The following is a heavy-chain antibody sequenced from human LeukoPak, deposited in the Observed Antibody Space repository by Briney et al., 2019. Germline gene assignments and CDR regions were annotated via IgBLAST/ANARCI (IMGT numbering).Heavy chain of an antibody. CDR3: ARDRYLDFWSGYWAG. D-gene: IGHD3-3*01. J-gene: IGHJ4*02. CDR1: GYTFTGYY. Sequence: ASVKVSCKASGYTFTGYYMHWVRQAPGQGLEWMGWINPNSGGTNYAQKFQGRVTMTRDTSISTAYMELSRLRFDDAAVYYCARDRYLDFWSGYWAGWGQGTLVTVSS. V-gene: IGHV1-2*02. CDR2: INPNSGGT.